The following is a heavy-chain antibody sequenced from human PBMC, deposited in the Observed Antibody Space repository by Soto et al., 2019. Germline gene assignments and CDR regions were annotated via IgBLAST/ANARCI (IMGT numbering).Heavy chain of an antibody. V-gene: IGHV1-69*01. CDR2: IIPIFGTA. CDR1: GGTFSSYA. J-gene: IGHJ4*02. CDR3: ASANPGEMATIHAFDY. D-gene: IGHD5-12*01. Sequence: QVQLVQSGAEVKKPGSSVKVSCKASGGTFSSYAISWVRQAPGQGLEWMGGIIPIFGTANYAQKFQGRVTITADESTSTDYMELSSLRSEDTAVYYCASANPGEMATIHAFDYWGQGTLVTVSS.